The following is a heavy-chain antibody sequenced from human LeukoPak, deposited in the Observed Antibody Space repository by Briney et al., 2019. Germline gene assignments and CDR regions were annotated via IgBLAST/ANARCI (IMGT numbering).Heavy chain of an antibody. V-gene: IGHV3-74*01. D-gene: IGHD6-19*01. CDR1: GFTFSSYW. J-gene: IGHJ4*02. Sequence: GGSLRLSCAASGFTFSSYWMHWVRQAPGKGLVWVSRINSDGSSTNYADSVKGRFTISRDNAKNTLYLQMNSLRAEDTAVYYCARAWGSGWPLDYWGQGTLVTVSS. CDR3: ARAWGSGWPLDY. CDR2: INSDGSST.